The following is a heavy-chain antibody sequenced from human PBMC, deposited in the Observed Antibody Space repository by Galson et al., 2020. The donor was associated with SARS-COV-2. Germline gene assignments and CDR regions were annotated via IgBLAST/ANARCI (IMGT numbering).Heavy chain of an antibody. Sequence: GESLKISCAGSGFTFSNFEMNWVRQAPGKGLEWIAYISDSGTNIYYADSVNGRFTISRDNAMNSLYLQMTSLRADDTAVYYCASPYLAAASFFGAFDIWGLGTMVSVSS. V-gene: IGHV3-48*03. D-gene: IGHD2-15*01. CDR2: ISDSGTNI. J-gene: IGHJ3*02. CDR3: ASPYLAAASFFGAFDI. CDR1: GFTFSNFE.